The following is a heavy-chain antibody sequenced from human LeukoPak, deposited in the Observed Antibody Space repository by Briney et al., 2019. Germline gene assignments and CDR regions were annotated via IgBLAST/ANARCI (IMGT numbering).Heavy chain of an antibody. CDR1: GGSISSYY. D-gene: IGHD6-13*01. V-gene: IGHV4-59*08. J-gene: IGHJ3*02. CDR2: IYYSGST. Sequence: SETLSLTCTVSGGSISSYYWGWIRQPPGKGLEWIGYIYYSGSTNYNPSLKSRVTISVDTSKNQFSLKLSSVTAADTAVYYCARHEHSSSWSAYDAFDIWGQGTMVTVSS. CDR3: ARHEHSSSWSAYDAFDI.